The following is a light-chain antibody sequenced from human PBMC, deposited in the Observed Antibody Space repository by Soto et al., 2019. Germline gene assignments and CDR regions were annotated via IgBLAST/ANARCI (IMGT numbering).Light chain of an antibody. CDR2: GNI. CDR1: SSNIGAGYD. Sequence: QSVLTQPPSVSGAPGQRVTISCTGSSSNIGAGYDVHWYQQLPGTAPKLLIYGNINRPSGVPDRFSGSKSGTSASLAITGLQAEDEADYYCQSYDSCLSADYVFGTGTKLTFL. V-gene: IGLV1-40*01. J-gene: IGLJ1*01. CDR3: QSYDSCLSADYV.